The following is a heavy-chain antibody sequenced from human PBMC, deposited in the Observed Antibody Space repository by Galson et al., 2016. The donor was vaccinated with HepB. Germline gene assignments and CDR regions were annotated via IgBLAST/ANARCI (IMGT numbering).Heavy chain of an antibody. CDR1: GFTFSNFA. J-gene: IGHJ6*04. V-gene: IGHV3-23*01. Sequence: SLRLSCAASGFTFSNFAMTWVRQAPGKGLEWISGISGKGDSTYYADSVKGRFTVSRDNSKNTLHLHMNSLRVDDTAVYYCANLGSGSFRWYFYGMEVWGKGTTVTVPS. D-gene: IGHD3-10*01. CDR3: ANLGSGSFRWYFYGMEV. CDR2: ISGKGDST.